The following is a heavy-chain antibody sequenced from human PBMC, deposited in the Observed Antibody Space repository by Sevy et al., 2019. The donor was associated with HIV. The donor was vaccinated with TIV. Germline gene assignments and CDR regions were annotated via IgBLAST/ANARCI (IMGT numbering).Heavy chain of an antibody. CDR1: GFTFSSYG. J-gene: IGHJ3*02. CDR2: IWYDGSNK. Sequence: GGSLRLSCAASGFTFSSYGMHWVRQAPGKGLEWAAVIWYDGSNKYYADSVKSRFTISRDNSKNTLYLQMNSLRAEDTAVYYCAREKPPLNYERTRDAFDIWGQGTMVTVSS. D-gene: IGHD4-4*01. V-gene: IGHV3-33*01. CDR3: AREKPPLNYERTRDAFDI.